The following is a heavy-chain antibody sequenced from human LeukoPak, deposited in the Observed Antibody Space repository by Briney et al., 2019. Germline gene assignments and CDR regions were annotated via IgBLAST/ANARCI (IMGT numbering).Heavy chain of an antibody. CDR1: GGSFSGYY. CDR3: AMSIAAAGMDY. D-gene: IGHD6-13*01. Sequence: PSETLSLTCAVSGGSFSGYYWSWIRQPPGKGLEWIGESNDSGSTNYNPSLKSRVTISVDTSKNQFSLKLSSVTAADTAVYYCAMSIAAAGMDYWGQGTLVTVSS. J-gene: IGHJ4*02. V-gene: IGHV4-34*01. CDR2: SNDSGST.